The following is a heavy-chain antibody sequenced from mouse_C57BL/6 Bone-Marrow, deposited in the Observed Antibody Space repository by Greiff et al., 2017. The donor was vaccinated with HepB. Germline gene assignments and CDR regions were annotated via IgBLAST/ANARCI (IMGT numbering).Heavy chain of an antibody. CDR1: GFTFSSYA. D-gene: IGHD3-1*01. J-gene: IGHJ3*01. CDR3: TRGGYPPFAY. CDR2: ISSGGDYI. Sequence: EVNLVESGEGLVKPGGSLKLSCAASGFTFSSYAMSWVRQTPEKRLEWVAYISSGGDYIYYADTLKGRFTISRDNARNTLYLQMSSLKSEDTAMYYCTRGGYPPFAYWGQGTLVTVSA. V-gene: IGHV5-9-1*02.